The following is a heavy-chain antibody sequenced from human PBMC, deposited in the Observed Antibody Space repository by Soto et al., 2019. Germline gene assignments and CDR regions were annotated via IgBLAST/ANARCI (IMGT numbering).Heavy chain of an antibody. D-gene: IGHD3-10*01. CDR3: SRIMKGHGSRNYYFDL. Sequence: NASETLSLTCAVSGASISNDNWWSWVRQPPGRGLEWIGEIYQIGNTNYNPSLKSRATISVDKTKNQFSLNLSSVTAADTAVYYCSRIMKGHGSRNYYFDLWGRGTLVTVSS. V-gene: IGHV4-4*02. CDR1: GASISNDNW. CDR2: IYQIGNT. J-gene: IGHJ2*01.